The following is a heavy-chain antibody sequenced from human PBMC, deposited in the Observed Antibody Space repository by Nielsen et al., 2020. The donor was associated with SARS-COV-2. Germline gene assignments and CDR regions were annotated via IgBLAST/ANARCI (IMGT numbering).Heavy chain of an antibody. CDR3: ARYYGSGSYYDYYGMDV. V-gene: IGHV3-30-3*01. D-gene: IGHD3-10*01. J-gene: IGHJ6*02. CDR2: TSYDGSNK. Sequence: VRQMPGKGLEWVAVTSYDGSNKYYADSVKGRFTISRDNSKNTLYLQMNSLRAEDTAVYYCARYYGSGSYYDYYGMDVWGQGTTVTVSS.